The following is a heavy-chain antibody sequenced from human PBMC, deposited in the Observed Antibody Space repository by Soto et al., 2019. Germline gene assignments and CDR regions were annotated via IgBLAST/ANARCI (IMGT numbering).Heavy chain of an antibody. CDR3: ATVASVGASRLDY. D-gene: IGHD2-15*01. CDR2: MNPNNEDT. J-gene: IGHJ4*02. V-gene: IGHV1-8*01. CDR1: GYTFTSYD. Sequence: QVQLVQSGAEVKKPGASVKVSCKASGYTFTSYDINWVRQVAGQGLEWMGWMNPNNEDTAYAQKFQGRVTMSGDASIHNADMEGCRLTSGDTAVYYCATVASVGASRLDYCCRGTWSPSPQ.